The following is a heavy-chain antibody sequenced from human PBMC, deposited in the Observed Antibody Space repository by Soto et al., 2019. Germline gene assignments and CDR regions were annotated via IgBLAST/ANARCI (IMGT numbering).Heavy chain of an antibody. Sequence: VQLVESGGGMVLPGRSLRLSCAAAGFSFGNYGMHWVRQAPGKGLEWVGRIKSKTDGGTTDYAAPVKGRFTISRDDSKNTLYLQMNSLKTEDTAVYYCTTDVLGPYGDYVNGMDVWGQGTTVTVSS. J-gene: IGHJ6*02. V-gene: IGHV3-15*07. CDR1: GFSFGNYG. CDR3: TTDVLGPYGDYVNGMDV. D-gene: IGHD4-17*01. CDR2: IKSKTDGGTT.